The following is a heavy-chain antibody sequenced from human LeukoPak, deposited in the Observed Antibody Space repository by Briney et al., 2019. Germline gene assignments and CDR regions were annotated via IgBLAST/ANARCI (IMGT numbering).Heavy chain of an antibody. D-gene: IGHD3-22*01. V-gene: IGHV4-59*01. CDR1: GGSISSYY. J-gene: IGHJ5*02. CDR2: IYYSGST. Sequence: SSETLSLTCTVSGGSISSYYWSWIRQPPGKGLEWIGYIYYSGSTNYNPSLKSRVTISVDTSKNQFSLKLSSVTAADTAVYYCAREGGYYDSSGYYYRGENWFDPWGQGTLVTVSS. CDR3: AREGGYYDSSGYYYRGENWFDP.